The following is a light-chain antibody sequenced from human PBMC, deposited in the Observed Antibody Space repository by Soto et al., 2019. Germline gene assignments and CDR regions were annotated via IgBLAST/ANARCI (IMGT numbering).Light chain of an antibody. V-gene: IGKV2D-29*01. CDR3: MQGIQVPWT. Sequence: DIVMTQTPLSLSVTPGQPASISCKSSQSLLHSDGKTYLYWYLQRPGQPPQLLIFEVSHRFSGVPDRSSVSGSGTEFTLEISRVEAEDVGVYYCMQGIQVPWTFGQGTQVEIK. CDR2: EVS. J-gene: IGKJ1*01. CDR1: QSLLHSDGKTY.